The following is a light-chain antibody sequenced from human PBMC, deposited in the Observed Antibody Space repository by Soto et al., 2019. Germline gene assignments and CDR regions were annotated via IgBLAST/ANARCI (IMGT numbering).Light chain of an antibody. V-gene: IGLV2-23*01. CDR2: EAS. CDR1: SSDVGSYNF. J-gene: IGLJ3*02. CDR3: CSFAGRMTWV. Sequence: QSALTQPASVSGSLGQSITISCTGTSSDVGSYNFVSWYQHHPGKAPKLLIYEASKRPSEVSNRFSGSKSGNTASLTISGLQAEDEGDYYCCSFAGRMTWVFGGRTKVTVL.